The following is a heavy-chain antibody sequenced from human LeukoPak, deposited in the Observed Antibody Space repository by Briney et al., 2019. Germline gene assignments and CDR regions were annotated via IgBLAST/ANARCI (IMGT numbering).Heavy chain of an antibody. CDR3: ARGQRSYFRAVDD. V-gene: IGHV4-59*01. CDR2: IYYSGST. CDR1: GGSIRTYY. D-gene: IGHD1-26*01. J-gene: IGHJ4*02. Sequence: PSETLSLTCTVSGGSIRTYYWSWIRQPPGKGLEWIGYIYYSGSTNYSPSLKSRVTISVDTSKNQFSLKLSSVTAADTAVYYGARGQRSYFRAVDDWGQGTLVTVSS.